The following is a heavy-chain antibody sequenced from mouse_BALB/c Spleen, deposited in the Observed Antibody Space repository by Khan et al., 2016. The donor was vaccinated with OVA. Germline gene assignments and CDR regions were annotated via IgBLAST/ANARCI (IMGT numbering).Heavy chain of an antibody. Sequence: QVQLQQSGAELAKPGASVKMSCKASGYTFTTYWMHWVKQRPGQGLEWIGYINPTSGYTDYNDKFKDRATLSADKSSSTADMQLNSLTSEDSAVYYCTRDRIDYWGQGTTLTVSS. J-gene: IGHJ2*01. CDR3: TRDRIDY. CDR1: GYTFTTYW. V-gene: IGHV1-7*01. CDR2: INPTSGYT.